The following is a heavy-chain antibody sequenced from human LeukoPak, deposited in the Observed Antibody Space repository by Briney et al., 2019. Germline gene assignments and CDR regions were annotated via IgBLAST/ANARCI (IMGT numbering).Heavy chain of an antibody. CDR2: IYSGGST. CDR3: ARPSGSLEDPLVY. V-gene: IGHV3-53*04. J-gene: IGHJ4*02. CDR1: GFTVSSNY. Sequence: GGSLRLSCAASGFTVSSNYMSWVRQAPGKGLEWVSVIYSGGSTYYADSVKGRFTISRHNSKNTLYLQMNSLRAEDTAVYYCARPSGSLEDPLVYWGQGTLVTVSS. D-gene: IGHD1-26*01.